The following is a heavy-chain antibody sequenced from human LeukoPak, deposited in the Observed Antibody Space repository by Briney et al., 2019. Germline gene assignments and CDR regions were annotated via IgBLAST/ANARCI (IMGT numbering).Heavy chain of an antibody. J-gene: IGHJ5*02. CDR2: ISYGGSNK. CDR1: GFTFSSFA. D-gene: IGHD3-16*01. V-gene: IGHV3-30*04. CDR3: AKGDKMLTWRRTYNRFDP. Sequence: GGSLRLSCAASGFTFSSFAMHWVRQPPGKGLEWVAVISYGGSNKNYADSVKGRITISRDNSKNTLYLQMNSLRAEDSAVYFCAKGDKMLTWRRTYNRFDPWGQGTLVIVSS.